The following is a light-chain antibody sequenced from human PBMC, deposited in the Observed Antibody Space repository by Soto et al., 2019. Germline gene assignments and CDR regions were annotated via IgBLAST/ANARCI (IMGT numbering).Light chain of an antibody. CDR2: WAS. V-gene: IGKV4-1*01. Sequence: DIVMTQSPDSLAVSLGERVTINCKSSQSVLSSSNNKNYLAWYQQKPGQPPNLIIHWASTRESGVPDRVSGSGSGTKFSPTISSPKAEDVAVYDCHQYCSSWTFGLGNKLE. J-gene: IGKJ2*01. CDR1: QSVLSSSNNKNY. CDR3: HQYCSSWT.